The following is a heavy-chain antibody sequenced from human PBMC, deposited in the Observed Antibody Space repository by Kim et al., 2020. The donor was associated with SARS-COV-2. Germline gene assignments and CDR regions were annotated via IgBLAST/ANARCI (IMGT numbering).Heavy chain of an antibody. CDR1: GFTFSSYE. Sequence: GGSLRLSCAASGFTFSSYEMNWVRQAPGKGLEWVSYISSSGGTMYYADSVKGRFTISRDNAKNSLYLQMNSLRAEDTAVYYCARDQGYLRGWYGAFGDYWGQGTLVTVSS. CDR3: ARDQGYLRGWYGAFGDY. J-gene: IGHJ4*02. CDR2: ISSSGGTM. D-gene: IGHD6-19*01. V-gene: IGHV3-48*03.